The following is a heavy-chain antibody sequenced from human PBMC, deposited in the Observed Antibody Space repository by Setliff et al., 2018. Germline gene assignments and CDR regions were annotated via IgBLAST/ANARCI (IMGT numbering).Heavy chain of an antibody. CDR1: GYSFLSYG. J-gene: IGHJ3*02. D-gene: IGHD5-18*01. CDR2: ISAYNGKA. CDR3: ARGGYSYGYDHGFDI. V-gene: IGHV1-18*01. Sequence: ASVKVSCKASGYSFLSYGITWVRQAPGQGLEWMGWISAYNGKANYAQKLQGRLTMTTDTSTSTAYMELRSLRSDDTAVYYCARGGYSYGYDHGFDIWGQGTMVTVSS.